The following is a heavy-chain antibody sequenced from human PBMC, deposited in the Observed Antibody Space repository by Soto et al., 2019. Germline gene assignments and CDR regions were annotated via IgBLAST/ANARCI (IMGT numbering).Heavy chain of an antibody. CDR1: GFTFSSYS. V-gene: IGHV3-48*02. CDR2: ISSSSSTI. J-gene: IGHJ4*02. CDR3: ARDGAGITIFGVVHDY. Sequence: EVQLVESGGGLVQPGGSLRLSCAASGFTFSSYSMNWVRQAPGKGLEWVSYISSSSSTIYYADSGKGRFTISRDNAKNSLYLQMNSLRDEDTAVYYCARDGAGITIFGVVHDYWGQGTLVTVSS. D-gene: IGHD3-3*01.